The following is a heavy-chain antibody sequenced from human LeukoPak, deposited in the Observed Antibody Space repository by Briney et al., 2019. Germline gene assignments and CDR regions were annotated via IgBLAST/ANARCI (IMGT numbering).Heavy chain of an antibody. D-gene: IGHD6-13*01. V-gene: IGHV3-11*01. Sequence: GGSLRLSCAASGFTFSDYYMSWIRQAPGKGLEWVSYISTSGSTIYYADSVKGRFTISRDNAKNSLYLQMNSLRAEDTAVYYCARVGIAAVVEYFDYWGQGTLVTVSS. J-gene: IGHJ4*02. CDR2: ISTSGSTI. CDR1: GFTFSDYY. CDR3: ARVGIAAVVEYFDY.